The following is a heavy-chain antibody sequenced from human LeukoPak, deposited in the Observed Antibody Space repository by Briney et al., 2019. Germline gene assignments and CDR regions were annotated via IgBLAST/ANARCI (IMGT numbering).Heavy chain of an antibody. Sequence: SETLSLTCTVSGGSISSGGYYWSWIRQHPGKGLEWIGYVYYSGSTYYNPSLKSRVTISVDTSKNQFSLKLSSVTAADTAVYYCAREPAHTTVVTPNAFDIWGQGTMVTVSS. D-gene: IGHD4-23*01. CDR1: GGSISSGGYY. V-gene: IGHV4-31*03. J-gene: IGHJ3*02. CDR2: VYYSGST. CDR3: AREPAHTTVVTPNAFDI.